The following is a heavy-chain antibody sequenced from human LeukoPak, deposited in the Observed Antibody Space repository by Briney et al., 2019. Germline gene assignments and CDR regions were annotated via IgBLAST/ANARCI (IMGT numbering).Heavy chain of an antibody. J-gene: IGHJ4*02. D-gene: IGHD3-22*01. CDR1: GGSISSYY. CDR2: IYYSGST. V-gene: IGHV4-59*01. CDR3: ARFSAWGYYYLDY. Sequence: SETLSLTCTVSGGSISSYYWSWIRQPPGKGLEWIGYIYYSGSTNCNPSLKSRVTISVDTSKNQFSLKLSSVTAADTAVYYCARFSAWGYYYLDYWGQGTLVTVSS.